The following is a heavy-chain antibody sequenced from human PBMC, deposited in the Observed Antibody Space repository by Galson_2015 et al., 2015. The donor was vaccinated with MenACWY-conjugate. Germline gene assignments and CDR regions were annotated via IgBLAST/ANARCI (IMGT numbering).Heavy chain of an antibody. V-gene: IGHV3-7*01. Sequence: SLRLSCAASGFTFSLYWMSWVRQAPGKGLEWVANIKDDGSEKYYVDSVKGRFIISRDNYKNTLYLQMSSLRAEDTALYYCVKDGWYNENGNYYYGPRGDSWGQGTLVTVSS. CDR1: GFTFSLYW. J-gene: IGHJ4*02. D-gene: IGHD3-22*01. CDR2: IKDDGSEK. CDR3: VKDGWYNENGNYYYGPRGDS.